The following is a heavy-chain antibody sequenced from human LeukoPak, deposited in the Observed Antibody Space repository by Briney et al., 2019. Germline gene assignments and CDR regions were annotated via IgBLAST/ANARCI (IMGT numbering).Heavy chain of an antibody. J-gene: IGHJ4*02. V-gene: IGHV3-11*04. D-gene: IGHD6-13*01. Sequence: PGGSLRLSCAASGFTFSDYYMSWIRQAPGKGLEWVSYISSSGSTIYYADSVKGRFTISRDNAKNSLYLQMNSLRAEDTAVYYCASAEYADSSPFDYWGQGTLVTVSP. CDR1: GFTFSDYY. CDR3: ASAEYADSSPFDY. CDR2: ISSSGSTI.